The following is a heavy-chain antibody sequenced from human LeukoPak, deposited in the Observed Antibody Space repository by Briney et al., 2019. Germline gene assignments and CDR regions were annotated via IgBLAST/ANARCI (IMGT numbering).Heavy chain of an antibody. CDR1: VYTFTSYD. CDR2: MNPHSANA. D-gene: IGHD2-2*01. Sequence: ASVKVSCKASVYTFTSYDINWVRQAAGQGLEWVGWMNPHSANAGYAQKFQGRVTMTRDNSIRTAYMELSSLRSDGTAVYYCARIPHRVPHNWFDPWGQGTLVTVSS. J-gene: IGHJ5*02. CDR3: ARIPHRVPHNWFDP. V-gene: IGHV1-8*01.